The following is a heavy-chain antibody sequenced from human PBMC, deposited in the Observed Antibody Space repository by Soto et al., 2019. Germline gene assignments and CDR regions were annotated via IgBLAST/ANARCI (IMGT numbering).Heavy chain of an antibody. J-gene: IGHJ6*02. Sequence: GGSLRLSCAASGFTFSDYYMSWIRQAPGKGLEWVSYISSSSSYTNYADSVKGRFTISRDNSRNTLYLQMNNLRADDTAVYYCAKRQQLVRYYYGLDVWGQGTTVTVSS. V-gene: IGHV3-11*03. CDR1: GFTFSDYY. CDR3: AKRQQLVRYYYGLDV. D-gene: IGHD6-13*01. CDR2: ISSSSSYT.